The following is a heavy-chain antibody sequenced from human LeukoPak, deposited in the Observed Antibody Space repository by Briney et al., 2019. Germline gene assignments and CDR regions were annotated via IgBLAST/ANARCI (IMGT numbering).Heavy chain of an antibody. D-gene: IGHD3-22*01. CDR3: ARVDRYDSSGYSYDFDY. J-gene: IGHJ4*02. CDR1: GGSISSSNW. Sequence: SETLSLTCAVSGGSISSSNWWSWVRQPPGKGLEWIGEIYHSGSTNYNPSLKSRVTISVDKSKNQFSLKLSSVTAADTAVYYCARVDRYDSSGYSYDFDYWGQGTLVTVSS. V-gene: IGHV4-4*02. CDR2: IYHSGST.